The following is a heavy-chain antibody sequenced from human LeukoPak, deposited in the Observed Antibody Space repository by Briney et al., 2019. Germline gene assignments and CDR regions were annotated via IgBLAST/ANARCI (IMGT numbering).Heavy chain of an antibody. V-gene: IGHV1-69*13. CDR2: IIPIFGTA. CDR3: AGSRRTHLTADY. CDR1: GGTFSSYA. Sequence: SVKVSCKASGGTFSSYAISWVRQAPGQGLEWMGGIIPIFGTANYAQKFQGRVTITADESTSTAYMELRSLRSDDTAVYYCAGSRRTHLTADYWGQGTLVTVSS. J-gene: IGHJ4*02. D-gene: IGHD1/OR15-1a*01.